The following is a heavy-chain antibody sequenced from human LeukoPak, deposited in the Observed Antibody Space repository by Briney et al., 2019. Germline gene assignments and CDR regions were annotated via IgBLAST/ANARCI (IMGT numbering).Heavy chain of an antibody. D-gene: IGHD1-26*01. J-gene: IGHJ4*02. Sequence: GGSLRLSCAASGFTFSSYAMSWVRQAPGKGLEWISAISGSGGSTYFADSVKGRFTISRDNSKNTLYLQMNSLRAEDTAVYYCAKSGRRWELPRNYFDYWGQGTLVTVSS. CDR1: GFTFSSYA. V-gene: IGHV3-23*01. CDR2: ISGSGGST. CDR3: AKSGRRWELPRNYFDY.